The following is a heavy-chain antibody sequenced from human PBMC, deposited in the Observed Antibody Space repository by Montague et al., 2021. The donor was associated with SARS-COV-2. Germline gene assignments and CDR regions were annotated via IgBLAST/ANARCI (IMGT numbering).Heavy chain of an antibody. J-gene: IGHJ4*02. CDR1: GDSISYFY. CDR2: VSASGST. V-gene: IGHV4-4*07. Sequence: SLSLMCTVSGDSISYFYWSWIRQPAGKGLEWIGRVSASGSTNYNPPLNSRVTMSVDTSKKQFSLRLSPVTAADTAVYYCARDVVAAPGTFDYWGQGTLVTVSS. CDR3: ARDVVAAPGTFDY. D-gene: IGHD6-13*01.